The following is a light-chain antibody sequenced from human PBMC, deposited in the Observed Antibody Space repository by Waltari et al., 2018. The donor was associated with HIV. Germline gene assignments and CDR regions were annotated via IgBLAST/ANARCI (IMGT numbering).Light chain of an antibody. Sequence: EFVLTQSPGTLSLSPGERATLSCRASQSVSSNYLAWYQQKPGQATRLLMYGASSRATGSPDRFSGGGSGTDFTLTISRLEPEDFAVYFCQQYDTSPWTFGQGTKVEIK. CDR2: GAS. V-gene: IGKV3-20*01. J-gene: IGKJ1*01. CDR3: QQYDTSPWT. CDR1: QSVSSNY.